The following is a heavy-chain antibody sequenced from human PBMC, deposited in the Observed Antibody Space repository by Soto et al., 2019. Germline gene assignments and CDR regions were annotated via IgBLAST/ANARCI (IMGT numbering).Heavy chain of an antibody. CDR1: GYTFTGNS. J-gene: IGHJ4*02. V-gene: IGHV1-2*04. Sequence: QVHLLQSGPEVKKPGASVKVSCKASGYTFTGNSLHWVRQAPGQGLEWMGWINPNNGGTNYAQKFRGWVNMTRDTSISTAYMDLSMLKSDDTAGYYCAIQRSGVVYWGQGTQVTVSS. D-gene: IGHD2-15*01. CDR2: INPNNGGT. CDR3: AIQRSGVVY.